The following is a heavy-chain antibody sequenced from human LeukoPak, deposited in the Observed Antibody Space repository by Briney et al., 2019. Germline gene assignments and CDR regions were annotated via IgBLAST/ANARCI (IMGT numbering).Heavy chain of an antibody. Sequence: GGSLRLSCAASGFTFSSYGMSWVRQAPGKGLEWVSTISASGGNTYYADSVKGRFTISRDNSKNTLYLQMNSLRAEDTAVYYCAKGDGDYFYYYYMDVWGKGTTVTISS. CDR3: AKGDGDYFYYYYMDV. D-gene: IGHD4-17*01. V-gene: IGHV3-23*01. CDR1: GFTFSSYG. J-gene: IGHJ6*03. CDR2: ISASGGNT.